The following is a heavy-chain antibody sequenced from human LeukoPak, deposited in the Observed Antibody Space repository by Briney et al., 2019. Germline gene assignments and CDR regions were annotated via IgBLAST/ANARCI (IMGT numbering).Heavy chain of an antibody. V-gene: IGHV5-51*01. CDR2: IYPGDSDT. Sequence: GESLKISCKGSGYSFTSYWIGWVRQMPGKGLEWVGIIYPGDSDTRYCPSFQGQVTISADKSISTAYLQWSSLKASDTAMYYCARMYYGSGSYYNVPPGAFDIWGQGTMVTVSS. CDR1: GYSFTSYW. CDR3: ARMYYGSGSYYNVPPGAFDI. J-gene: IGHJ3*02. D-gene: IGHD3-10*01.